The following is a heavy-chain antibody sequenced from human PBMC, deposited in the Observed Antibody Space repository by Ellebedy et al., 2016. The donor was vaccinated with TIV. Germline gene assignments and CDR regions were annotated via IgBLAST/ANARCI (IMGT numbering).Heavy chain of an antibody. D-gene: IGHD2-15*01. Sequence: SETLSLXCTVSGGSISSYYWSWIRQPPGKGLEWIGYIYYSGSTNYNPSLKSRVTISVDTSKNQFSLKLGSVTAADTAVYYCARAATPSTPVDYWGQGTLVTVSS. V-gene: IGHV4-59*01. J-gene: IGHJ4*02. CDR1: GGSISSYY. CDR3: ARAATPSTPVDY. CDR2: IYYSGST.